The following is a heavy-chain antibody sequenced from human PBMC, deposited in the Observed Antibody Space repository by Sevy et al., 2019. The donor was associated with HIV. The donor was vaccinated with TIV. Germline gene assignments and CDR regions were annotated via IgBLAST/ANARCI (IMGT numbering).Heavy chain of an antibody. CDR3: AKVVVGAVTGIHAFDI. Sequence: QLGGSLRLSCAASGFTFSSYAMSWVRQAPGKGLEWVSGNSGSGDSTYYADSVKGRFTISRDKSKNTLYLQMKSLRADDTAVYYCAKVVVGAVTGIHAFDIWGQGTMVTVSS. CDR1: GFTFSSYA. D-gene: IGHD1-26*01. V-gene: IGHV3-23*01. J-gene: IGHJ3*02. CDR2: NSGSGDST.